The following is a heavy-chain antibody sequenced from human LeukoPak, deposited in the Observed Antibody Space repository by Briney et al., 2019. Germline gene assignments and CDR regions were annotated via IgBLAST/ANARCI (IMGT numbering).Heavy chain of an antibody. J-gene: IGHJ6*02. CDR2: FDPEDGET. CDR1: GYTLTELS. Sequence: ASVKVSCEVSGYTLTELSMHWVRQAPGKGLEWMGGFDPEDGETIYAQKFQGRVTMTEDTSTDTAYMELSSLRSEDTAVYYCATVGGSGSYTHSYYYGMDVWGQGTTVTVSS. D-gene: IGHD3-10*01. V-gene: IGHV1-24*01. CDR3: ATVGGSGSYTHSYYYGMDV.